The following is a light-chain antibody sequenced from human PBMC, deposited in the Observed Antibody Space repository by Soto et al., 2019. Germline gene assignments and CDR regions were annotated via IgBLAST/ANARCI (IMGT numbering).Light chain of an antibody. Sequence: EIVMTQSPATLSVSPGERATLSCRASQSVSSNLAWYQQKPGQAPRRLIYGASTRATAIPARFSGSGSGTEFILTISSLQSEDFAVYYCQQYNNWPPWTFGQGTKVEIK. CDR1: QSVSSN. V-gene: IGKV3-15*01. CDR3: QQYNNWPPWT. J-gene: IGKJ1*01. CDR2: GAS.